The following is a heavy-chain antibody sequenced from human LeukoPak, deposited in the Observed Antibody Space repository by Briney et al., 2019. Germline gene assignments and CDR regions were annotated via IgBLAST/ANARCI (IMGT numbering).Heavy chain of an antibody. D-gene: IGHD3-10*01. CDR3: ARVPGIGWFDP. J-gene: IGHJ5*02. V-gene: IGHV4-59*01. CDR1: GGSISSYY. CDR2: IYYSGST. Sequence: SETLSLTCTVSGGSISSYYWNWIRQPPGNGLEWIGYIYYSGSTNYNPSLKSRVTISVDTSKNQFSLKLSSVTAADTAVYYCARVPGIGWFDPWGQGTLATVSS.